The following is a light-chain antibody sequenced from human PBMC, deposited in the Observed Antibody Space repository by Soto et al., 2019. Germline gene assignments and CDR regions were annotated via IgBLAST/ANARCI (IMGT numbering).Light chain of an antibody. CDR2: KAS. Sequence: DIQMTQSPSTLSSSVGDRVTITCRASQSISSWLAWYQQKPGKAPKLLIYKASSLESGVPSRFSGSGSGTEFPLTISSLQPDYFATYYCQQYNSYSWTFGQGTKVEIK. J-gene: IGKJ1*01. CDR1: QSISSW. V-gene: IGKV1-5*03. CDR3: QQYNSYSWT.